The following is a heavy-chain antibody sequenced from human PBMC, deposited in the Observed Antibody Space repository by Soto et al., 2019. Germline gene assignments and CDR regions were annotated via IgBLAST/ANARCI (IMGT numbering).Heavy chain of an antibody. J-gene: IGHJ5*02. Sequence: SETLSLTCVVSTGSISSNYWWTWVRQTPGKGLEWIGEIHRSGSTNYNPSLKSRDTISVDTSKNQFSLKLSSVTAADTAVYYCARAREWDYPREYNWFDPWGQGTLVTVSS. V-gene: IGHV4-4*02. CDR3: ARAREWDYPREYNWFDP. CDR1: TGSISSNYW. CDR2: IHRSGST. D-gene: IGHD1-7*01.